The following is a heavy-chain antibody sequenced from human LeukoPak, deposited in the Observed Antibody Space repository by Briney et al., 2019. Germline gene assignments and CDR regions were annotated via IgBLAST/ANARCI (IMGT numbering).Heavy chain of an antibody. CDR2: INVGGDNN. J-gene: IGHJ4*02. V-gene: IGHV3-23*01. D-gene: IGHD3-22*01. Sequence: QPEGSLRLSCAASGFTFSSYAMSWVRQAPGKGLELVSSINVGGDNNWYADSVKGRFTISRDDSKNTLYLQVNNLRSDDTAVYYCANGHGSTGYYYVDWGQGTLVTVSS. CDR3: ANGHGSTGYYYVD. CDR1: GFTFSSYA.